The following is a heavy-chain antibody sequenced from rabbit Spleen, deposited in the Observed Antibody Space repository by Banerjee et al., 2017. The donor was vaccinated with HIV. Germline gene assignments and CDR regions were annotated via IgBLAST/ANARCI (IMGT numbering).Heavy chain of an antibody. CDR1: GVSFSSDNY. J-gene: IGHJ6*01. Sequence: QSLEESGGDLVKPGASLTLTCTASGVSFSSDNYICWVRQAPGKGLEWIACMDAGSSGFLYSASGAKARSPTPKPSPPPVPLKMPSLTAADPAPFFCARDPGSSFSSTGMALGAPGTLVTV. CDR3: ARDPGSSFSSTGMAL. CDR2: MDAGSSGFL. D-gene: IGHD8-1*01. V-gene: IGHV1S40*01.